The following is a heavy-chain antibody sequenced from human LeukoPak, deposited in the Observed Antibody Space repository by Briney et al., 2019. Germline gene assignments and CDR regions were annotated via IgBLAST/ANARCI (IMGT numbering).Heavy chain of an antibody. CDR1: GGSISSGGYY. CDR2: IYYSGST. Sequence: PQTLSLTCTVSGGSISSGGYYWSWIRQHPGKGLEWIGYIYYSGSTYYNPSLKSRVTISVDTSKNQFSLKLSSVTAADTAVYYCARASPGYSSSWYDYWGQGTLVTVSS. V-gene: IGHV4-31*03. CDR3: ARASPGYSSSWYDY. J-gene: IGHJ4*02. D-gene: IGHD6-13*01.